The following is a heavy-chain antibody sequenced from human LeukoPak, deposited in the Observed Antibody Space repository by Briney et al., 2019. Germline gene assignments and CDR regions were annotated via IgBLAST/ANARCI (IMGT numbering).Heavy chain of an antibody. D-gene: IGHD6-13*01. J-gene: IGHJ6*03. V-gene: IGHV4-38-2*02. CDR2: ISHTGSS. Sequence: SETLSLTCTVSGYSISNGHYWGWIRQPPGKGLEWIGSISHTGSSYYNPSLKRRVTISVDTSKNQFSLRLSSVTAADTAVYYCARVYTGSSWDYYYYMDVWGKGTTVTVSS. CDR1: GYSISNGHY. CDR3: ARVYTGSSWDYYYYMDV.